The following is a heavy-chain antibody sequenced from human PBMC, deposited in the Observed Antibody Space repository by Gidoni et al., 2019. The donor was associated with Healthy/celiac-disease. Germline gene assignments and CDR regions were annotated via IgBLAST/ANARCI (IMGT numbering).Heavy chain of an antibody. D-gene: IGHD6-19*01. CDR1: GGSIISSSYY. J-gene: IGHJ4*02. CDR2: IYYSGST. Sequence: QLQLQESGPGLVKPSETLSLTCTVSGGSIISSSYYWGWIRQPPGKGLEWIGSIYYSGSTYYNPSLKSRVTISVDTSKNQFSLKLSSVTAADTAVYYCARQGSGWYVLLCAEDWGQGTLVTVSS. V-gene: IGHV4-39*01. CDR3: ARQGSGWYVLLCAED.